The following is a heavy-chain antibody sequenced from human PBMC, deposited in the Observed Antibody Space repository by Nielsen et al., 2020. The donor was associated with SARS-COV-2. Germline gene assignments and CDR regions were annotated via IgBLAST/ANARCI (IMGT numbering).Heavy chain of an antibody. CDR3: ARDGPTRATATDY. CDR1: GFTFSFYW. V-gene: IGHV3-7*01. CDR2: IKQDGSEK. Sequence: GGSLRLSCAASGFTFSFYWMSWVRQAPGKGLEWVANIKQDGSEKYYVDSVKGRFTISRDNSKNTLFLQMNSLRPEDTAVYFCARDGPTRATATDYWGQGTLVTVS. D-gene: IGHD2-2*01. J-gene: IGHJ4*02.